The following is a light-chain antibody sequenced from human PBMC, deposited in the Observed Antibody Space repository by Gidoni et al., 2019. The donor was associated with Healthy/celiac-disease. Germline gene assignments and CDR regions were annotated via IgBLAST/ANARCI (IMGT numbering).Light chain of an antibody. V-gene: IGKV4-1*01. CDR1: QSVLSSSNNKNY. CDR3: QQYYSTPTWT. Sequence: DIVMTQSTDSLAVSLGERATINCKSSQSVLSSSNNKNYLAWYQQKPGQPPKLLIYWASTRESGVPDRFSGSGSGTDFTLTISSLQAEDVVVYYCQQYYSTPTWTFGQGTKVEIK. J-gene: IGKJ1*01. CDR2: WAS.